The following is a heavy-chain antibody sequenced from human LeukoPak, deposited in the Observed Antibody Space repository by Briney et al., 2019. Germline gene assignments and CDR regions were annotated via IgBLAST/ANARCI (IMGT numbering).Heavy chain of an antibody. CDR1: GFTFSSYG. J-gene: IGHJ6*02. CDR3: AKDLLRATYYYYGMDV. V-gene: IGHV3-30*18. Sequence: GGSLRLSCAASGFTFSSYGMHWVRQAPGKGLEWLAVISYDGSNKYYADSVKGRFTISRDNSKNTLYLQMNSLRAEDTAVYYCAKDLLRATYYYYGMDVWGQGTTVTVSS. CDR2: ISYDGSNK.